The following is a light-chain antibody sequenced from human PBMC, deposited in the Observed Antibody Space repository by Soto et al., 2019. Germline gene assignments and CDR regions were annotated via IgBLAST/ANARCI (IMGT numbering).Light chain of an antibody. CDR2: GAS. J-gene: IGKJ1*01. Sequence: EIVLTQSPGTLSLSPGERATLSCRASQSVSRSDLAWYQQKPGQAPRLFIYGASIRATGISDRFSGSGSGTDVTLTISRLEPEDFAVYDCQQYGSSPWTFGQGTKVEI. CDR3: QQYGSSPWT. V-gene: IGKV3-20*01. CDR1: QSVSRSD.